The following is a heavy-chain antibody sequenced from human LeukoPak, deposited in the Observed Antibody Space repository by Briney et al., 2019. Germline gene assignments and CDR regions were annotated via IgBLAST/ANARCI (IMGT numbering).Heavy chain of an antibody. Sequence: GASVKVSCKASGGTFSSYAISWVRQAPGQGLEWMGGIIPIFGTANYAQKFQGRVTITADESTSTAYMELSSLSSEDTAVYYCARVTENYYDSTYGGGYFDYWGQGTLVTVSS. D-gene: IGHD3-22*01. V-gene: IGHV1-69*13. CDR3: ARVTENYYDSTYGGGYFDY. J-gene: IGHJ4*02. CDR2: IIPIFGTA. CDR1: GGTFSSYA.